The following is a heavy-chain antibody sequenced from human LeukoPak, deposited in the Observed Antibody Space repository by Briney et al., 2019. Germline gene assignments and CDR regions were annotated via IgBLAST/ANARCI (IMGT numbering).Heavy chain of an antibody. D-gene: IGHD3-3*01. V-gene: IGHV4-38-2*02. Sequence: PSETLPLTCSVSDYSISSGYYWGWLRQPPGEGQEWIGSMVWGGSMYHSGTAYYNPTLKSRVTISVDTSKNQFSLKLSSVTAADTAVYYCARDKSYYDFWSGSPTDAFDIWGQGTMVTVSS. J-gene: IGHJ3*02. CDR1: DYSISSGYY. CDR3: ARDKSYYDFWSGSPTDAFDI. CDR2: MVWGGSMYHSGTA.